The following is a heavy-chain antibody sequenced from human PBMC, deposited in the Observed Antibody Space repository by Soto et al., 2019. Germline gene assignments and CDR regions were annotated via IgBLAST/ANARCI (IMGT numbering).Heavy chain of an antibody. V-gene: IGHV3-9*02. Sequence: DAQLVESGVGLVQPGRSLRLSCVSSGFISADFAIHRVRPAPGKGLEWVSGISWNSDSIGYADSVQGRFTISRDHAKIALYLQMNSLRVEDTALYYCTKVGGLYNFWSGPLHFDLWGQGTLVTVSS. CDR3: TKVGGLYNFWSGPLHFDL. CDR1: GFISADFA. D-gene: IGHD3-3*01. CDR2: ISWNSDSI. J-gene: IGHJ4*02.